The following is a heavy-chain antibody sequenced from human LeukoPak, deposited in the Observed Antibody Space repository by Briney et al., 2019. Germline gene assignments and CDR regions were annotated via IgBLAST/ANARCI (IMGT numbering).Heavy chain of an antibody. Sequence: PGGSLRLSCAASGFIFSNYALAWVRQAPGKGLEWVSGISRIGGSTHYADSVKGRFTISRDNAKKSLFLQMSSLRAEDTAVYFCARVHDTSGYYVDYWGQGTLVTVSS. CDR1: GFIFSNYA. J-gene: IGHJ4*02. V-gene: IGHV3-23*01. D-gene: IGHD3-22*01. CDR2: ISRIGGST. CDR3: ARVHDTSGYYVDY.